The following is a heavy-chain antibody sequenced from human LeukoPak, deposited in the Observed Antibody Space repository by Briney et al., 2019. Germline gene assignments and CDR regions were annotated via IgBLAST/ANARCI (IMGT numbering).Heavy chain of an antibody. V-gene: IGHV4-34*01. D-gene: IGHD6-19*01. J-gene: IGHJ5*02. CDR1: GGSFSGYY. Sequence: SETLSLTCAVYGGSFSGYYWSWIRQPPGRGLEWIGEINHSGSTNYNPSLKSRVTISVDTSKNQFPLKLSSVTAADTAVYYCAKGAGPPWFDPWGQGTLVTVSS. CDR2: INHSGST. CDR3: AKGAGPPWFDP.